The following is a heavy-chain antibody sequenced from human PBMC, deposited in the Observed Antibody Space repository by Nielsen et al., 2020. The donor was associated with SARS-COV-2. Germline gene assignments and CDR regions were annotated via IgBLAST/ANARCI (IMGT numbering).Heavy chain of an antibody. Sequence: GESLKISCAASGFTFSSYGMHWVRQAPGKGLEWVAVIWYDGSNKYYADSVKGRFTISRDNSKNTLYLQMNSLRAEDTAVYYCARDSGSYYGWFDPWGQGTLVTVSS. V-gene: IGHV3-33*08. CDR3: ARDSGSYYGWFDP. CDR2: IWYDGSNK. J-gene: IGHJ5*02. CDR1: GFTFSSYG. D-gene: IGHD1-26*01.